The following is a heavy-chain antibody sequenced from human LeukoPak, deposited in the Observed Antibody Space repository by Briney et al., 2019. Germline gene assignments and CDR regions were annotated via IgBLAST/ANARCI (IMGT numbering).Heavy chain of an antibody. CDR3: AKDIYDSSGFYFDY. CDR2: ISGSGGST. D-gene: IGHD3-22*01. J-gene: IGHJ4*02. Sequence: ETLSLTCTVSGGSISSYYWSWIRQPPGKGLEWVSAISGSGGSTYYADSVKGRFTISRDNSKNTLYLQMNSLRAEDTAVYYCAKDIYDSSGFYFDYWGQGTLVTVSS. CDR1: GGSISSYY. V-gene: IGHV3-23*01.